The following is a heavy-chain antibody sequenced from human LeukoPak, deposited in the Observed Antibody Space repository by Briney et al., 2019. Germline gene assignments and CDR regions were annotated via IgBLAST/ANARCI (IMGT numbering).Heavy chain of an antibody. CDR2: INHSGST. J-gene: IGHJ6*02. V-gene: IGHV4-34*01. CDR1: GGSFSGYY. CDR3: ARGGKSYYYYGMDV. Sequence: SETLSLTCAVYGGSFSGYYWSWIRQPPGKGLEWIGEINHSGSTNYNPSLKSRVTISVDTSKNQFSLKQSSVTAADTAVYYCARGGKSYYYYGMDVWGQGTTVTVSS.